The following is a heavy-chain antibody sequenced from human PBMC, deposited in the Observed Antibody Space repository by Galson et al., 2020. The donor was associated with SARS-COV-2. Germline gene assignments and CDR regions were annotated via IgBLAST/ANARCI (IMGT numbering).Heavy chain of an antibody. CDR3: ARGQAIALSLYYYYYGMDV. D-gene: IGHD6-13*01. Sequence: ASVKVSCKASGYTFTGYYMHWVRQAPGQGLEWMGWINPNSGGTNYAQKFQGWVTMTRDTSISTAYMELSRLRSDDTAVYYCARGQAIALSLYYYYYGMDVWGQGTTVTVSS. CDR1: GYTFTGYY. J-gene: IGHJ6*02. V-gene: IGHV1-2*04. CDR2: INPNSGGT.